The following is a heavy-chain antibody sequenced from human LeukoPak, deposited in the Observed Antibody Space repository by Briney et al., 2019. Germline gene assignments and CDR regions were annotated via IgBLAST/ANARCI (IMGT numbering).Heavy chain of an antibody. J-gene: IGHJ4*02. CDR1: GFTFSYYA. Sequence: GGSLRLSCSASGFTFSYYAMHWVRQTAGKGLEFVSGISSNGGSTYYADSLKGRFTISRDNSNNTLYLQMSSLRADDTAVYYCARRRDSSSGFDYWGQGTLVTVSS. CDR3: ARRRDSSSGFDY. V-gene: IGHV3-64D*09. CDR2: ISSNGGST. D-gene: IGHD6-6*01.